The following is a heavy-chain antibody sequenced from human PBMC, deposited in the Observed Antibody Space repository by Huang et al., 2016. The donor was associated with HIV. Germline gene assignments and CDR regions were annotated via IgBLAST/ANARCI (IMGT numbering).Heavy chain of an antibody. CDR2: IRYDGNNY. CDR3: AKDLTYTFGRHFDY. J-gene: IGHJ4*02. V-gene: IGHV3-30*02. D-gene: IGHD3-3*01. Sequence: QVQLVESGGGVVQPGGSLRLSCTASGFTFGSLGMHWFRQGPGKGLEWVAFIRYDGNNYYYADSVRGRFTISRDNSKDTLYLQMNRLRPDDSAVYYCAKDLTYTFGRHFDYWGRGTLVTVSS. CDR1: GFTFGSLG.